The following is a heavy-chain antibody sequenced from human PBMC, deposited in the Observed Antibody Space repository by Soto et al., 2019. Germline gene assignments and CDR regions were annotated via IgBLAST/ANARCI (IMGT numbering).Heavy chain of an antibody. Sequence: ASVKVSCKASGYTFTSYGISWVRQAPGQGLEWMGWISACNGNTNYAQKFQGRVTITRDTSASTAYMELSSLRSEDTAVYYCASSRITMVPYGMDVWGQGTTVTVSS. D-gene: IGHD3-10*01. CDR3: ASSRITMVPYGMDV. J-gene: IGHJ6*02. CDR1: GYTFTSYG. V-gene: IGHV1-18*01. CDR2: ISACNGNT.